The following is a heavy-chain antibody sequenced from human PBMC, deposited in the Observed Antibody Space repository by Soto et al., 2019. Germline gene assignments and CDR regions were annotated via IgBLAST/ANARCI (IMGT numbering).Heavy chain of an antibody. CDR2: INPYDGGT. CDR1: AYSFRDYY. D-gene: IGHD3-16*01. CDR3: AREVPGGYYFDS. J-gene: IGHJ4*02. V-gene: IGHV1-46*01. Sequence: GASVKVSCKTSAYSFRDYYMHWVRQAPGQGLEWMGTINPYDGGTNYAQKVQGRVFMTRDMTTKTVYMELTSLRSEDTAVYYCAREVPGGYYFDSWGRGTLVTVSS.